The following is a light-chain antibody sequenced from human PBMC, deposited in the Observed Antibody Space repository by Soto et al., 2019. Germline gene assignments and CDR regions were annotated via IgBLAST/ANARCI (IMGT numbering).Light chain of an antibody. CDR3: SSYACAVV. CDR1: SSNVASYNL. V-gene: IGLV2-23*01. Sequence: QSALTQPASVSGSPGQAITISCTRTSSNVASYNLVSWYQHPPGKAPKLIIYEGSERPSGVSNRFSGAQSGHTASLTISGLQAEDEADYYCSSYACAVVLGGGSKRTV. CDR2: EGS. J-gene: IGLJ2*01.